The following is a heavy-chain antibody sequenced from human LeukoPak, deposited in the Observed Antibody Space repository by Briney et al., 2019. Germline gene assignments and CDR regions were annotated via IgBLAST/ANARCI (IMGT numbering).Heavy chain of an antibody. V-gene: IGHV1-69*13. CDR1: GGTFSSYA. Sequence: ASVTVSCKASGGTFSSYAISWVRQAPGQGLEWMGGIIPIFGTANYAQKFQGRVTITADESTSTAYMELSSLRSEDTAVYYCGTTVTTFFAYYYYGMDVWGQGTTVTVSS. D-gene: IGHD4-17*01. J-gene: IGHJ6*02. CDR2: IIPIFGTA. CDR3: GTTVTTFFAYYYYGMDV.